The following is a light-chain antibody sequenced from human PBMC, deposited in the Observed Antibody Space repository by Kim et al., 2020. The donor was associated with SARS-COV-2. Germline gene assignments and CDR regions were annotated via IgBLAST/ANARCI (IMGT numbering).Light chain of an antibody. CDR2: EDI. CDR3: QSYDGNNWV. Sequence: GKTVTISCTRSSGSIASSSVQGYKQRPGSSPTTMIYEDIQRPSGVPDRFSGSFDSSSNSASLTISGLTTEDEADYYCQSYDGNNWVFGGGTQLTVL. CDR1: SGSIASSS. J-gene: IGLJ3*02. V-gene: IGLV6-57*01.